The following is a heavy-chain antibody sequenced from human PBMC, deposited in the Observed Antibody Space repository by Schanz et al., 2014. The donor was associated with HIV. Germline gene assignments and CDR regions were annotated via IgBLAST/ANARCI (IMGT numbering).Heavy chain of an antibody. J-gene: IGHJ4*02. CDR1: GFSFSNYG. Sequence: QVQLVESGGGVVQPGRSLRLSCAASGFSFSNYGMHWVRQAPGKGLEWVAVTSYDGTKKHYADSVKGRFTISRDNSKNTLYLQMNSLGAEDTAVYYCAKVAIHSSGWLPFDYWGQGTLVTVSS. CDR3: AKVAIHSSGWLPFDY. CDR2: TSYDGTKK. V-gene: IGHV3-30*18. D-gene: IGHD6-19*01.